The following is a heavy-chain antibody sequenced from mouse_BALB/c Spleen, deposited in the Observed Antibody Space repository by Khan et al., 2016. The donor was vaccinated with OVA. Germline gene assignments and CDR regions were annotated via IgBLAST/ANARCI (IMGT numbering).Heavy chain of an antibody. Sequence: VELVESGPGLVAPSQSLSITCTVSGFSLTSYGVHWVRQPPGKGLEWLGVIWTGGSTNYNSALMSRLSISKDNSKSQVFLKMNSLQTDDTAMYYCDRYYGNYGWYFDVWGAGTTVTVSS. CDR2: IWTGGST. D-gene: IGHD2-1*01. CDR1: GFSLTSYG. J-gene: IGHJ1*01. CDR3: DRYYGNYGWYFDV. V-gene: IGHV2-9*02.